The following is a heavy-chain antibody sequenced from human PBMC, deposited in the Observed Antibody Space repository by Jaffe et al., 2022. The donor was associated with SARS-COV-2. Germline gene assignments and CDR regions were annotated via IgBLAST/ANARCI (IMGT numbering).Heavy chain of an antibody. CDR3: ARDQSGGSYSDYYYYYMDV. CDR1: GGSVSSGSYY. D-gene: IGHD1-26*01. Sequence: QVQLQESGPGLVKPSETLSLTCTVSGGSVSSGSYYWSWIRQPPGKGLEWIGYIYYSGSTNYNPSLKSRVTISVDTSKNQFSLKLSSVTAADTAVYYCARDQSGGSYSDYYYYYMDVWGKGTTVTVSS. J-gene: IGHJ6*03. V-gene: IGHV4-61*01. CDR2: IYYSGST.